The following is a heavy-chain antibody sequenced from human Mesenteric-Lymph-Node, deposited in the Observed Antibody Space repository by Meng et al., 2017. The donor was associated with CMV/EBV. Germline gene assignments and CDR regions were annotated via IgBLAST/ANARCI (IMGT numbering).Heavy chain of an antibody. Sequence: SETLSLTCTVSGGSISSSSYYWGWIRQPPGKGLEWIGSIYYSGCTYYNPSLKSRVTISVDTSKNQFSLKLSSVTAADTAVYYCARTIVVVPAANAPGFDPWGQGTLVTVSS. D-gene: IGHD2-2*01. CDR1: GGSISSSSYY. CDR3: ARTIVVVPAANAPGFDP. V-gene: IGHV4-39*07. J-gene: IGHJ5*02. CDR2: IYYSGCT.